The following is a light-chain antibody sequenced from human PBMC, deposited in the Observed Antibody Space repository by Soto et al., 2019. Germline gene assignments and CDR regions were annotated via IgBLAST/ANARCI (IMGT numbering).Light chain of an antibody. CDR3: QQTSTTPGT. CDR2: ASS. Sequence: DVQMTQSPSSLSASVGDSVTITYRSSQTVKTYLNWYQHKPGKAPQLLIYASSRLQTGVASRFSGSGSGTYFSLTISSLQPEDFATYYCQQTSTTPGTFGQGTKVEIK. J-gene: IGKJ1*01. V-gene: IGKV1-39*01. CDR1: QTVKTY.